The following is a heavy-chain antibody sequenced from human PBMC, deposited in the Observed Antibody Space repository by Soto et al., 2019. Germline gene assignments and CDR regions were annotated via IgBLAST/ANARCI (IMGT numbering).Heavy chain of an antibody. J-gene: IGHJ4*02. CDR1: GFTLNKFP. Sequence: QVVVTESGGSVVQPGKSLRLSCVASGFTLNKFPTHWVRQAPGKGLEWVAIVSPDGNQKSYADSVQGRFSISRDNSKKTVYLQMNDLRREDTALYYCASQQQRLLGGVSSYWDHWGLGTLVIVSP. V-gene: IGHV3-30-3*01. CDR3: ASQQQRLLGGVSSYWDH. CDR2: VSPDGNQK. D-gene: IGHD3-16*01.